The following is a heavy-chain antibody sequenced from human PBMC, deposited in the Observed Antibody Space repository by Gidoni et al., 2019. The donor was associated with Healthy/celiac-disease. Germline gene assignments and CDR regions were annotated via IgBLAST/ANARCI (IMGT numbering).Heavy chain of an antibody. D-gene: IGHD6-13*01. CDR2: IKQDGSEK. CDR3: ARVPWYSSSWYTYWYFDL. CDR1: GFPFSSYW. J-gene: IGHJ2*01. V-gene: IGHV3-7*01. Sequence: EVQLVESGGGLVQPGGSLLLSCAASGFPFSSYWMSWVRQAPGKGLEWVANIKQDGSEKYYVDSVKGRFTISRDNAKNSLYLQMNSLRAEDTAVYYCARVPWYSSSWYTYWYFDLWGRGTLVTVSS.